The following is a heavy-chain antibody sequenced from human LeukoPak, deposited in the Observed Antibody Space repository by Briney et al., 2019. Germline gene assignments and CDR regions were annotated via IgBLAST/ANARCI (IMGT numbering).Heavy chain of an antibody. D-gene: IGHD3-10*01. Sequence: ASETLSLTGTVSGGSISSYYWSWIRQPPGKGLEWIGYIYYSGSTNYNPSLKSRVTISVDTSKNRFSLKLSSVTAADTAVYYCARASGLLWFGNFDYWGQGTLVTVSS. CDR2: IYYSGST. CDR1: GGSISSYY. V-gene: IGHV4-59*01. J-gene: IGHJ4*02. CDR3: ARASGLLWFGNFDY.